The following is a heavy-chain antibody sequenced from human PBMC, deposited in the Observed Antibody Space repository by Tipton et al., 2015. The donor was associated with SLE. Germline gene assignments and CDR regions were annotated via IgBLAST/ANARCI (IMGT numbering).Heavy chain of an antibody. CDR1: GFTFSNYA. V-gene: IGHV3-23*01. CDR2: IRGSDHDT. D-gene: IGHD2-21*01. Sequence: SLRLSCAASGFTFSNYAMSWVRQAPGKGLEWVSGIRGSDHDTYYADSVKGRFTIFRDSSKNTLFLQMNNLRVDDTAVYFCASGDTVWFDPRGQGTLVTVSS. CDR3: ASGDTVWFDP. J-gene: IGHJ5*02.